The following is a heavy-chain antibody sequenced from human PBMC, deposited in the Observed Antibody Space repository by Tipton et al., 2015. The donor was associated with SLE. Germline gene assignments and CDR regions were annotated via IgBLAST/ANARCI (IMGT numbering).Heavy chain of an antibody. D-gene: IGHD5-12*01. Sequence: TLSLTCAVFGGSFSTYYWSWIRQPPGKGLEWIGEINHTGSTNYIPSLKSRVTISVDTSKNQFSLKLNSVTAADTAVYYCVRLWDSGYADNWFDPWGQGTLFTVSS. CDR3: VRLWDSGYADNWFDP. CDR2: INHTGST. V-gene: IGHV4-34*01. CDR1: GGSFSTYY. J-gene: IGHJ5*02.